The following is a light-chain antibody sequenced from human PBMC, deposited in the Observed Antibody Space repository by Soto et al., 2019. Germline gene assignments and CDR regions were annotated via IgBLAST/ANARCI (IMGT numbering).Light chain of an antibody. CDR2: AAS. CDR1: QSLLHITGETF. J-gene: IGKJ2*01. CDR3: QQSFSTPPT. Sequence: DVVMTQTPLSLSVAPGQPASISCKSSQSLLHITGETFLFWYLQKPGQSPQLLIHAASSLQTGVPSRFSGSGSGTEFTLTISSLQPEDFASFYCQQSFSTPPTFGQGTKLAIK. V-gene: IGKV2-29*01.